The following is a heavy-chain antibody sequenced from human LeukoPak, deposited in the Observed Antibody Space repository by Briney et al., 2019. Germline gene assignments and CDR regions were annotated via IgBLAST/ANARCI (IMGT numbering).Heavy chain of an antibody. Sequence: GGSLRLSCVASGFTFSRYDMHWVRQAPGKVLEWVAVTSDDGRKEIYADSVKGRFTISRDNSKNTLYLEMNSLRGEDTALYYCARAAAETGAFRDNWFDPWGQGTLVTVSS. CDR3: ARAAAETGAFRDNWFDP. J-gene: IGHJ5*02. CDR1: GFTFSRYD. V-gene: IGHV3-30*04. CDR2: TSDDGRKE. D-gene: IGHD6-19*01.